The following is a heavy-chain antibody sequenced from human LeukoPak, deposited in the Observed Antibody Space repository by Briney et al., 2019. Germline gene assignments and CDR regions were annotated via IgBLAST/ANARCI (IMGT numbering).Heavy chain of an antibody. J-gene: IGHJ6*03. D-gene: IGHD5-12*01. CDR3: ARTTEGYAGGPGYSYYYYMDV. Sequence: SETLSLTCAVYGGSFSGCYSSWIRQPPGKGLEWIGYIYYSGSTNYNPSFKSRVTISVDTSKNQFSLKLSSVTAADTAVYYCARTTEGYAGGPGYSYYYYMDVWGKGTMVTISS. CDR2: IYYSGST. V-gene: IGHV4-59*01. CDR1: GGSFSGCY.